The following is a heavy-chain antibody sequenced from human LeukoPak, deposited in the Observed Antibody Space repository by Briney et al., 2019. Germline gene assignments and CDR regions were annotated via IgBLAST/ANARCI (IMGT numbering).Heavy chain of an antibody. CDR1: GFTFSSYG. J-gene: IGHJ4*02. D-gene: IGHD6-19*01. Sequence: GGSLRLSCAASGFTFSSYGMYWVRQAPGKGLEWVAVISYDGSNKYYADSVKGRFTISRGNSKSTLYLQMNSLRAEDTAVYYCARDRQWIDYWGQGTLVTVSS. V-gene: IGHV3-30*03. CDR2: ISYDGSNK. CDR3: ARDRQWIDY.